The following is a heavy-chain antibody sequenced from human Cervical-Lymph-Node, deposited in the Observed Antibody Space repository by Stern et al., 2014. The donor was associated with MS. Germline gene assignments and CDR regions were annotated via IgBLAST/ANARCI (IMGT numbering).Heavy chain of an antibody. Sequence: EVQLVESGGGVIQPGGSLRLSCTASGFTVSRAYMTWVRQAPGQGLEWVSLITNVRSSFYTESVKGRVTISRDDSKNTVYLHMTSLRAEDTAMYYCARDTSAPERSDWWGQGTLVTVSS. CDR3: ARDTSAPERSDW. D-gene: IGHD1-1*01. CDR2: ITNVRSS. CDR1: GFTVSRAY. J-gene: IGHJ4*02. V-gene: IGHV3-53*01.